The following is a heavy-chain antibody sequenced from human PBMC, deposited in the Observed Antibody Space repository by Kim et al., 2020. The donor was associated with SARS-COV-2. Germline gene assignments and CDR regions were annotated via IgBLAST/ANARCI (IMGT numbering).Heavy chain of an antibody. V-gene: IGHV4-31*02. CDR3: ARAPPSGSYFSFDY. D-gene: IGHD1-26*01. Sequence: NPSLKSRVTISVDTSKNQFSLKLSSVTAADTAVYYCARAPPSGSYFSFDYWGQGTLVTISS. J-gene: IGHJ4*02.